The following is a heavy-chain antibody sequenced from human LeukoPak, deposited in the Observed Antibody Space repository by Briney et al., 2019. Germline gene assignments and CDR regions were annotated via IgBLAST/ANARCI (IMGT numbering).Heavy chain of an antibody. CDR2: INHSGST. CDR1: GGSFSGYY. CDR3: ARGRRGRGYCSSTSCYIAFDI. D-gene: IGHD2-2*02. V-gene: IGHV4-34*01. J-gene: IGHJ3*02. Sequence: SETLSLTCAVYGGSFSGYYWSWIRQPPGKGVEGIGEINHSGSTNSNPSLKSRVTISVDTSKHQFSLKLSSLTAADTAVYYCARGRRGRGYCSSTSCYIAFDIWGQGTMVTVSS.